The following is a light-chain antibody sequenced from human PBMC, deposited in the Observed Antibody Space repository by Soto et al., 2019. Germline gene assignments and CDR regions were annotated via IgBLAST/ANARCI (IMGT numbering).Light chain of an antibody. CDR3: QQYNSYPVT. CDR1: QSLSNF. Sequence: TQSPATLSLSPGERATLSCRASQSLSNFLAWYQQKPGKAPKLLIYDASSLESGVPSRFSGSGSGTEFTLTISSLQPDDFATYYCQQYNSYPVTFGQGTKLEIK. V-gene: IGKV1-5*01. J-gene: IGKJ2*01. CDR2: DAS.